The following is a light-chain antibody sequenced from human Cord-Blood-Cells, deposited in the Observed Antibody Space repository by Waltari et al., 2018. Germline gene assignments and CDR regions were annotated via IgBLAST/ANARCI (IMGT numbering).Light chain of an antibody. V-gene: IGLV1-47*01. CDR2: RKN. CDR3: AAWDDSLSGPGV. CDR1: SSNIGSNY. Sequence: QSVLTQPPSASGTPGQRVTISCSGSSSNIGSNYVYWYQQLPGTAPKLPIFRKNQRPSGVPDRFSGSKSGTSASLAISGLRSEDEADYYCAAWDDSLSGPGVFGGGTKLTVL. J-gene: IGLJ3*02.